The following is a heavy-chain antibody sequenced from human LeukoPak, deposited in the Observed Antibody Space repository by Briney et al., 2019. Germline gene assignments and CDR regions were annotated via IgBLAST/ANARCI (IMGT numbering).Heavy chain of an antibody. Sequence: GGSLRLSCAASGFSFDRYAMTWVRQTPGKGLEWVSAISYSGASPYYGDSVKGRFTISRDNSKNTVYLQMNSLRDEDTALYSCAKDSSVLPIALDLWGQGTVVTVSS. CDR3: AKDSSVLPIALDL. CDR2: ISYSGASP. CDR1: GFSFDRYA. D-gene: IGHD4/OR15-4a*01. J-gene: IGHJ3*01. V-gene: IGHV3-23*01.